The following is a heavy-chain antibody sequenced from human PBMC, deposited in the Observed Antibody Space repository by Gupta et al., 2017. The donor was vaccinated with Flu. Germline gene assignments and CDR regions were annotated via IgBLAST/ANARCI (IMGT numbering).Heavy chain of an antibody. V-gene: IGHV3-23*01. CDR1: GFTFSNYA. Sequence: EVQLLESGGGLVQPGGSLRPSCAASGFTFSNYAMAWVRQAPGKGLEWVSSIGGSGGSIDYVDSVKGRFTVSRDNSKNTLYLQMNSLRAEDTAVYYCAKKNTGSYPFDYWGQGTLVTVSS. CDR3: AKKNTGSYPFDY. CDR2: IGGSGGSI. D-gene: IGHD1-26*01. J-gene: IGHJ4*02.